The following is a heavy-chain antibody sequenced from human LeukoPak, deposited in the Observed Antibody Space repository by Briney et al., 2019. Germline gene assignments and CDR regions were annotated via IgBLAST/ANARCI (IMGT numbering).Heavy chain of an antibody. J-gene: IGHJ4*02. Sequence: SETLSLTCTISGGSITDYYWNWIRQSPEKGLEWIGYVYYTGTTYYSPSLKSRVAISLDRSKNQFSLNLNSVTAADTAVYYCATGVHYSSGWRFDYWGQGTLVTVPS. D-gene: IGHD6-19*01. CDR2: VYYTGTT. CDR1: GGSITDYY. V-gene: IGHV4-59*03. CDR3: ATGVHYSSGWRFDY.